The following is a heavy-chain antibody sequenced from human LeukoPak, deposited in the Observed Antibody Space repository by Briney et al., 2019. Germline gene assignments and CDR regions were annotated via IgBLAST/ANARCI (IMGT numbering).Heavy chain of an antibody. V-gene: IGHV4-59*01. Sequence: SETLSLTCTVSGGSISSYYWSWIRQPPGKGLEWIGYIYYSGSTNYNPSLKSRVTISVDTSKNQFSLKLSSVTAADTAVYYCARDYYDSSEYYFDYWGQGTLVTVSS. CDR2: IYYSGST. CDR1: GGSISSYY. CDR3: ARDYYDSSEYYFDY. D-gene: IGHD3-22*01. J-gene: IGHJ4*02.